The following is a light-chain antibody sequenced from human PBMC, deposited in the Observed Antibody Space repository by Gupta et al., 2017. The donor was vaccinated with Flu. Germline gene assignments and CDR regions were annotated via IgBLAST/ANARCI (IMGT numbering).Light chain of an antibody. J-gene: IGLJ3*02. V-gene: IGLV2-14*04. Sequence: INIPCIGTSRDIGSYDYFSWYQQSPGRDPKHIIYVVSNRPSGISDRFSGSKSGNTASLTISGLQAEDEADCYCSSYSASDALWLFGGGTKLTVL. CDR3: SSYSASDALWL. CDR2: VVS. CDR1: SRDIGSYDY.